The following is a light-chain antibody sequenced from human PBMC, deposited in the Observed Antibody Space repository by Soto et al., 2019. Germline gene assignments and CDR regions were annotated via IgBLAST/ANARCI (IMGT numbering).Light chain of an antibody. CDR1: QSISSW. CDR3: QQYNSYPCT. V-gene: IGKV1-5*03. Sequence: DIQMTQSPSTLSASVGDSVTITCRASQSISSWLAWYQQKPGNAPNLLIYKASYLESGVPSRFSGSGSGTEFTLTISNPQTDDFATYYCQQYNSYPCTFGQGTKLEIK. J-gene: IGKJ2*02. CDR2: KAS.